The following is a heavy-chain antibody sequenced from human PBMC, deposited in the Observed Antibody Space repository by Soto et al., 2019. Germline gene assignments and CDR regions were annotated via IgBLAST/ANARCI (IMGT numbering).Heavy chain of an antibody. CDR1: GFSLSTSGMC. CDR2: IDWDDDK. J-gene: IGHJ4*02. CDR3: AHSRKSYYDILTGYNY. V-gene: IGHV2-70*12. Sequence: SGPTLVNPTQTLTLTCTFSGFSLSTSGMCVSWIRQPPGKALEWLARIDWDDDKYYNTSLRTRLTITKDTSKNQVVLTMTNMDPVDTATYYCAHSRKSYYDILTGYNYWGQGTLVTVSS. D-gene: IGHD3-9*01.